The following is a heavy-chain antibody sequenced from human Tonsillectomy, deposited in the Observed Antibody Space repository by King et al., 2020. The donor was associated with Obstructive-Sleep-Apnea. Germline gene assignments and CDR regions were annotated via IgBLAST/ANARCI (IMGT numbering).Heavy chain of an antibody. CDR2: IWYDGSNK. D-gene: IGHD3-9*01. Sequence: VQLVESGGGVVQPGGALRLSCAASGFTFSSSGMHWVCQAPGKGREWVAVIWYDGSNKYYSDSVKGRFTISREHSKNTLYLQMNSRRAEDTAVYYCARDPYDILTGYGDDYWGQGTLVTVSS. CDR3: ARDPYDILTGYGDDY. V-gene: IGHV3-33*01. CDR1: GFTFSSSG. J-gene: IGHJ4*02.